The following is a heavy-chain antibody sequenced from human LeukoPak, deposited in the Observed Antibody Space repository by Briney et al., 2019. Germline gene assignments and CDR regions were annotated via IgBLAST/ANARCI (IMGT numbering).Heavy chain of an antibody. CDR2: IIPIFGTA. J-gene: IGHJ3*02. CDR3: AREPDVDMSTFRGEAFDI. V-gene: IGHV1-69*06. Sequence: SVKVSCKASGGTFSSYAISWVRQAPGQGLEWMGGIIPIFGTANYAQKFQGRITITADKSTSTAYMELSSLRSDDTAMYYCAREPDVDMSTFRGEAFDIWGQGTMVTVSS. CDR1: GGTFSSYA. D-gene: IGHD5-24*01.